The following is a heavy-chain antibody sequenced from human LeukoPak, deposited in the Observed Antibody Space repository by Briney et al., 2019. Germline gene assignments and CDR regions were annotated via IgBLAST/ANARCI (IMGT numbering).Heavy chain of an antibody. CDR1: GFTFSSYW. CDR3: AKLSSGSSGWYGRSHYYYYGMDV. Sequence: GGSLRLSCAASGFTFSSYWMHWVRQAPGKGLEWVSGISWNSGSIGYADSVKGRFTISRDNAKNSLYLQMNSLRAEETALYYCAKLSSGSSGWYGRSHYYYYGMDVWGQGTTVTVSS. CDR2: ISWNSGSI. J-gene: IGHJ6*02. V-gene: IGHV3-9*01. D-gene: IGHD6-19*01.